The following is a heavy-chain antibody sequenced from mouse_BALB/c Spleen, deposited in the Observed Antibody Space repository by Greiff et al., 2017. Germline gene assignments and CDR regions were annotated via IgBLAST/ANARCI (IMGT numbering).Heavy chain of an antibody. D-gene: IGHD1-1*01. J-gene: IGHJ2*01. CDR3: ARSGGYYGGVDD. CDR1: GFTFSSFG. V-gene: IGHV5-17*02. Sequence: EVQLVESGGGLVQPGGSRKLSCAASGFTFSSFGMHWVRQAPEKGLEWVAYISSGSSTNYYADTVKGRFTISRDNPKNTLFLQMTSLRSEDTAMYYCARSGGYYGGVDDWGQGTTLTVSS. CDR2: ISSGSSTN.